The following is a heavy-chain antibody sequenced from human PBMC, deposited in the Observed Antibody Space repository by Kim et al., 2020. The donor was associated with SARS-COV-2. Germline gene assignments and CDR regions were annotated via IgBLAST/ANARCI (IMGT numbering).Heavy chain of an antibody. CDR2: MNPNSGNT. D-gene: IGHD3-9*01. J-gene: IGHJ6*03. V-gene: IGHV1-8*01. Sequence: SVKVSCKASGYTFTSYDINWVRQATGQGLEWMGWMNPNSGNTGYAQKFQGRVTMTRSTSISTAYMELSSLRSEDTAVYYCARGARYFDWLSPHYYYYYMDVWGKGTTVTVSS. CDR3: ARGARYFDWLSPHYYYYYMDV. CDR1: GYTFTSYD.